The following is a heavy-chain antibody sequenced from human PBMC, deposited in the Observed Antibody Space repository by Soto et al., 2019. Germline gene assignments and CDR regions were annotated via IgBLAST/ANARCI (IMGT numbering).Heavy chain of an antibody. CDR1: GFTFSDYA. Sequence: SLRLSCAASGFTFSDYAMSWVRQAQGKGLEGVSGISGSGATTYYADSLKGRFTISRDNSKNTLFLQMKSLRAEATAVYYCAKVTYWNWYFERWGHGTLVTVSS. V-gene: IGHV3-23*01. CDR3: AKVTYWNWYFER. CDR2: ISGSGATT. D-gene: IGHD1-1*01. J-gene: IGHJ2*01.